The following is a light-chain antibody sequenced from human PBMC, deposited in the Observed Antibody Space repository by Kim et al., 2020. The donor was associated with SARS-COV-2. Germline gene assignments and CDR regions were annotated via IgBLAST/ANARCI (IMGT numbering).Light chain of an antibody. CDR1: QSVLYSSNNKNY. CDR3: QQYYSTPLLT. Sequence: DIVMTQSPDSLAVSLGERATINCKSSQSVLYSSNNKNYLAWYHQKPGQPPKLLIYWASTRESGVPDRFSGSGSGTDFTLTISSLQAEDVAVYYCQQYYSTPLLTFGGGTKVDIK. V-gene: IGKV4-1*01. CDR2: WAS. J-gene: IGKJ4*01.